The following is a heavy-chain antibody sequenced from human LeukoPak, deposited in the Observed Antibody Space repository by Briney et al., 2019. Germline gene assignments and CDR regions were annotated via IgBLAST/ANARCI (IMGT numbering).Heavy chain of an antibody. J-gene: IGHJ4*02. CDR3: AREKAGYQLPDWSDY. CDR1: GYTFTSYA. V-gene: IGHV7-4-1*02. Sequence: ASVTVSCKASGYTFTSYAMNWVRQAPGQGLEWMGWINTNTGNPTYAQGFTGRFVFSLDTSVSTAYLQISSLKAEDTAVYYCAREKAGYQLPDWSDYWGQGTLVTVSS. D-gene: IGHD2-2*01. CDR2: INTNTGNP.